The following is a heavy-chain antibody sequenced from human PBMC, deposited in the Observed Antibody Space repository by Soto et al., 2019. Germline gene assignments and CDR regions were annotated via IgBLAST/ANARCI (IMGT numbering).Heavy chain of an antibody. Sequence: SVKVSCMASPYTFTSYGISWVRQAPGQGLEWMGWISAYNGNTNYAQKLQGRVTMTTDTSTSTAYMELRSLRSDDTAVYYCARVNRGLPIVVVPAAILYYYYGMDVWGQGTTVTVSS. J-gene: IGHJ6*02. V-gene: IGHV1-18*01. CDR2: ISAYNGNT. CDR3: ARVNRGLPIVVVPAAILYYYYGMDV. D-gene: IGHD2-2*02. CDR1: PYTFTSYG.